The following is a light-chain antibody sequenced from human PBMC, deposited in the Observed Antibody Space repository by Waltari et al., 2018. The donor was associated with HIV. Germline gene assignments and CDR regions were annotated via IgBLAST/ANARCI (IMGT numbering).Light chain of an antibody. CDR2: KTN. J-gene: IGLJ2*01. CDR1: RTNIGSNF. Sequence: QSVLTPPPSASGTPVPRVTISCSGGRTNIGSNFVHWYHQRPGTAPKLRISKTNQRPSGVPDRFAGSKSGSSACLTISGLRSEDEAVYYWASWDDILSSVIFGGGTKVTVL. V-gene: IGLV1-47*01. CDR3: ASWDDILSSVI.